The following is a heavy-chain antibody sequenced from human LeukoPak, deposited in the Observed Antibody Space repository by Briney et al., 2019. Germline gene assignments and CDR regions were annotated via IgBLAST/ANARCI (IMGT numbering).Heavy chain of an antibody. CDR3: ARGRGRGYCSSTSCYNLTTPSY. CDR1: GGSISSGGYS. J-gene: IGHJ4*02. V-gene: IGHV4-30-2*01. Sequence: ASQTLSLTCAVSGGSISSGGYSWSWIRQPPGKGLEWIGEINHSGSTNYNPSLKSRVTISVDTSKNQFSLKLSSVTAADTAVYYCARGRGRGYCSSTSCYNLTTPSYWGQGTLVTVSS. D-gene: IGHD2-2*02. CDR2: INHSGST.